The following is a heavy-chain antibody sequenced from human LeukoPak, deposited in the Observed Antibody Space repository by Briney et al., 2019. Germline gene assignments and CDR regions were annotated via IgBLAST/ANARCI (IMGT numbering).Heavy chain of an antibody. CDR1: GFTFSSYA. CDR3: ARDHLSYYNVLDY. J-gene: IGHJ4*02. CDR2: ISYDGSNK. D-gene: IGHD3-10*01. Sequence: HPGGSLRLFCAASGFTFSSYAMHWVRQAAGKGLEWVAVISYDGSNKYYADSVKGRFTISRDNSKNTLYLQMNSLRAEDTAVYYCARDHLSYYNVLDYWGQGTLVTVSS. V-gene: IGHV3-30*04.